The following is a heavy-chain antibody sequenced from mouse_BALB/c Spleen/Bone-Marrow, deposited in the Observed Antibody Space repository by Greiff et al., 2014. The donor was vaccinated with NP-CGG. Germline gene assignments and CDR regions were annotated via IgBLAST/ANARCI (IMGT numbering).Heavy chain of an antibody. CDR1: GYTFPSYV. CDR2: INPYNAGT. D-gene: IGHD1-2*01. V-gene: IGHV1-14*01. CDR3: ARRQFITTAAWFAY. J-gene: IGHJ3*01. Sequence: VQLQPSGPELVKPGASVKMSCKASGYTFPSYVLHWVQQKPGQGLEWIGYINPYNAGTTYNEKFKGKAKLTSDKSASTAYMERSSLTSEDAAVYYCARRQFITTAAWFAYWGQGTLVTDSA.